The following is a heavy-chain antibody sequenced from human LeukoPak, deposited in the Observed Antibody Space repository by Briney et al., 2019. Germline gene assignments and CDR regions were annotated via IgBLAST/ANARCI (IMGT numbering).Heavy chain of an antibody. CDR3: ARLAVAGTMVFDY. J-gene: IGHJ4*02. D-gene: IGHD6-19*01. Sequence: PSETLSLTCTVSGGSISSYYWSWIRQPPGKGLEWIGYIYYSGSTNYNPSLKSRVTISVDTSKNQFSLKLSSVTAADTAVYYCARLAVAGTMVFDYWGQGTLVTVSS. CDR2: IYYSGST. V-gene: IGHV4-59*01. CDR1: GGSISSYY.